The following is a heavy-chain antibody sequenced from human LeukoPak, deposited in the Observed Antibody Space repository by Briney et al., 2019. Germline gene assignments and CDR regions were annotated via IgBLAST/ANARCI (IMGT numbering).Heavy chain of an antibody. CDR1: GFTFDDYA. D-gene: IGHD6-19*01. J-gene: IGHJ4*02. CDR3: AKAPRREAVAGSRYFDY. V-gene: IGHV3-9*01. CDR2: ISWNSGSI. Sequence: PGRSLRLSCAASGFTFDDYAMHWVRQAPGKGLEWVSGISWNSGSIGYADSVKGRFTISRDNAKNSLYLQMNSLRAEDTALYYCAKAPRREAVAGSRYFDYWGQGTLATVSS.